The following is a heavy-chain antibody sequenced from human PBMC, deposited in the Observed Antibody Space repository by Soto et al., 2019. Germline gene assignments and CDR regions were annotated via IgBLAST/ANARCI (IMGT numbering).Heavy chain of an antibody. CDR1: GGSISTCWYS. V-gene: IGHV4-30-2*01. CDR2: MYHSGST. CDR3: DTYSHHRSQLAP. D-gene: IGHD5-18*01. J-gene: IGHJ5*02. Sequence: SEALSLTCAGSGGSISTCWYSWSWIRQPPGKGLEWIGYMYHSGSTYYNPSLKSRVTISVDRSKSQFSLKLSSVTAADTAVYFFDTYSHHRSQLAPSGQRTPVPVSS.